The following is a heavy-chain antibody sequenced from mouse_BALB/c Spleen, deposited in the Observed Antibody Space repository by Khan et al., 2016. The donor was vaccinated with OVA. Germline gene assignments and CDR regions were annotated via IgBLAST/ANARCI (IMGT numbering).Heavy chain of an antibody. V-gene: IGHV3-2*02. J-gene: IGHJ4*01. Sequence: EVQLQESGPGLVKPSQSLSLTCTVTGYSITSDYAWNWIRQFPGNKLEWMGYISYSGSTTYNPSLKSRISITRDTSKDQFFLQLKSVTSEDTAPYYSASELARYYALHYWGQGTSVTVSS. D-gene: IGHD4-1*01. CDR3: ASELARYYALHY. CDR1: GYSITSDYA. CDR2: ISYSGST.